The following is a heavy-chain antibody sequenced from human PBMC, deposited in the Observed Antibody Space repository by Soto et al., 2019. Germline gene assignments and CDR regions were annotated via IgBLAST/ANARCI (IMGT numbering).Heavy chain of an antibody. CDR3: VRSPAYCSSTSCPASGMDV. V-gene: IGHV4-61*05. Sequence: SETLSLTCTVSGDSITSNSYFWAWIRQPPGKGLEWIAYIYYSGSTSYNPSLKSRVAISVDVSKSQFSLKLSSVTAADTAVYYCVRSPAYCSSTSCPASGMDVWGQGTTVTVSS. D-gene: IGHD2-2*01. CDR2: IYYSGST. CDR1: GDSITSNSYF. J-gene: IGHJ6*02.